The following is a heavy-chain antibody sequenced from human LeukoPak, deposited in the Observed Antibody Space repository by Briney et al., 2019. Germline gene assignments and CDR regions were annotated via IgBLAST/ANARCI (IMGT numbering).Heavy chain of an antibody. CDR3: ARDGGRDIRYCSGGSCYHY. CDR1: GGTFSSYA. CDR2: IIPIFGTA. J-gene: IGHJ4*02. V-gene: IGHV1-69*13. D-gene: IGHD2-15*01. Sequence: SVKVSCKASGGTFSSYAISWVRQAPGQGLEWMGGIIPIFGTANYAQKFQGRVTIAADESTSTAYMELSSLRSEDTAVYYCARDGGRDIRYCSGGSCYHYWGQGTLVTVSS.